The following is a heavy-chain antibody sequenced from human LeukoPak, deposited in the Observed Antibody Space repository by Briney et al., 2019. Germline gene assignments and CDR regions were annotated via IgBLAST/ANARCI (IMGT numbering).Heavy chain of an antibody. D-gene: IGHD3-16*01. J-gene: IGHJ4*02. V-gene: IGHV3-7*01. CDR3: AREGDFDY. CDR2: IKQDGSEK. Sequence: ETLSLTCTVSGGSISTSSYYWGWIRQPPGKGLEWVANIKQDGSEKYYVDSVEGRFTISRDNAKNSLYLQMNSLRAEDTAVYYCAREGDFDYWGQGTLVTVSS. CDR1: GGSISTSSYY.